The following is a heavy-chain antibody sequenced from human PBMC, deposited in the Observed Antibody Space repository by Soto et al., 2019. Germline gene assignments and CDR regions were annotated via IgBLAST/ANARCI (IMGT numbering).Heavy chain of an antibody. CDR1: GFTFSSYA. CDR2: ISYDGSNK. Sequence: HPGGSLRLSCAASGFTFSSYAMHWVRQAPGKGLEWVAVISYDGSNKYYADSVKGRFTISRDNSKNTLYLQMNSLRAEDTAVYYCARGIYDSSGYYPYYFDYWGQGTLVTVSS. V-gene: IGHV3-30-3*01. CDR3: ARGIYDSSGYYPYYFDY. J-gene: IGHJ4*02. D-gene: IGHD3-22*01.